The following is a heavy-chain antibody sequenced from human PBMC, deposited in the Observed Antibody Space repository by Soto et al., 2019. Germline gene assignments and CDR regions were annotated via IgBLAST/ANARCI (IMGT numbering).Heavy chain of an antibody. Sequence: QVQLVQSGAEEKKPGASVKVSCKASGYTFTSYAMHWVRQAPGQRLEWMGWINAGNGNTKYSQKFQGRVTITRDTXXXTXYMDLSSLRSEDTAVYYCARGGPPIDYWGQGTLVTVSS. D-gene: IGHD3-10*01. CDR2: INAGNGNT. J-gene: IGHJ4*02. V-gene: IGHV1-3*05. CDR1: GYTFTSYA. CDR3: ARGGPPIDY.